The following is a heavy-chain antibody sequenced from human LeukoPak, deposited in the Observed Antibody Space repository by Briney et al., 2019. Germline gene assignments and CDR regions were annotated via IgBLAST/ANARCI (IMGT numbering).Heavy chain of an antibody. J-gene: IGHJ4*02. CDR3: AKDLAGEGS. CDR1: GFTFSSYG. CDR2: ISYDGSNK. D-gene: IGHD6-19*01. V-gene: IGHV3-30*18. Sequence: GGSLRLSCAASGFTFSSYGMHWVRQAPGKGLEWVAVISYDGSNKYYADSVKGRFTTSRDNSKNTLYLQMSSLRAEDTAVYYCAKDLAGEGSWGQGTLVTVSS.